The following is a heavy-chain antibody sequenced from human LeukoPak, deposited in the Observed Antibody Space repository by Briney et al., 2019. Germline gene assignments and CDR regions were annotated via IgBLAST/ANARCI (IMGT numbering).Heavy chain of an antibody. CDR3: ARSRTAYYRYFDS. V-gene: IGHV4-30-2*01. D-gene: IGHD3-22*01. Sequence: MTSQTLSLTCTVSGGAVSSGVYSWGWIRQPPGKGLEWIGYIYHSETTYYNPSLQSRVTISVNRSKNQFSLKLTSVTAADTAVYYCARSRTAYYRYFDSWGQGTLVTVSS. CDR1: GGAVSSGVYS. CDR2: IYHSETT. J-gene: IGHJ4*02.